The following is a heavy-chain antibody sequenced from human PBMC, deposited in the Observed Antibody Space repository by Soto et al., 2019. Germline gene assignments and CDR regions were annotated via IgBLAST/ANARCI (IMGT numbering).Heavy chain of an antibody. D-gene: IGHD6-6*01. J-gene: IGHJ6*03. Sequence: GGSLRLSCAASGFTFSSCSMNWVRQAPGKGLEWVSYISSNRIGTYYADSVQGRFTISRDNSKNTVYLQMGSLRPEDMAVYYCARRARPDFYYMDVWGKGTTVTVSS. V-gene: IGHV3-64*02. CDR2: ISSNRIGT. CDR1: GFTFSSCS. CDR3: ARRARPDFYYMDV.